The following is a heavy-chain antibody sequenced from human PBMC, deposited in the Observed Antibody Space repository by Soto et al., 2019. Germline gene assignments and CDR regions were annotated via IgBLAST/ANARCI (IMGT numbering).Heavy chain of an antibody. Sequence: QVQLVQSGDEVKKPGASVKVSCKASGYIFVNYGIAWVRQAPGQGLEWMGWISPYTGNTHSASKVQGRLTMTTDTSTSTAYTDLGSLTSADTAVYYCVMVNNSVTPTPQDAWGQGTTVTVSS. CDR1: GYIFVNYG. J-gene: IGHJ6*02. V-gene: IGHV1-18*01. D-gene: IGHD3-16*02. CDR3: VMVNNSVTPTPQDA. CDR2: ISPYTGNT.